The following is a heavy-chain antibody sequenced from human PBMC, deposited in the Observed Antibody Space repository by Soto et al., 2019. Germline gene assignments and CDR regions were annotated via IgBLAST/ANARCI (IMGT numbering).Heavy chain of an antibody. V-gene: IGHV1-8*01. Sequence: GASVKVSCKASGYTFTSYDINWVRQATGQGLEWMGWMNPNSGNTGYAQKFQGRVTMTRNASISTAYMELSSLRSEDTAVYYCARSRAGIAARPSDYWGQGTPVTVSS. CDR3: ARSRAGIAARPSDY. CDR1: GYTFTSYD. D-gene: IGHD6-6*01. CDR2: MNPNSGNT. J-gene: IGHJ4*02.